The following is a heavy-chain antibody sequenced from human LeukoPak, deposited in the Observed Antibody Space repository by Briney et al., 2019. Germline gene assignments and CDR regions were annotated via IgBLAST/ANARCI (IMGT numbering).Heavy chain of an antibody. CDR3: ARDPPHKYDLLTGQEFFSYYLDV. CDR1: GYTFTSYG. V-gene: IGHV1-18*01. J-gene: IGHJ6*03. D-gene: IGHD3/OR15-3a*01. Sequence: GASVKVSCKASGYTFTSYGISWVRQAPGQGLEWMGWISAYNGNTNYAQKLQGRVTMTTDTSTSTAYMELRSLRADDTAVYYCARDPPHKYDLLTGQEFFSYYLDVWGKGTTVIISS. CDR2: ISAYNGNT.